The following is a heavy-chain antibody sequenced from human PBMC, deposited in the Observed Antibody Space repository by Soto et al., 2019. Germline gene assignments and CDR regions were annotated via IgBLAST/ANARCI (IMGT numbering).Heavy chain of an antibody. CDR1: GFTFDDYA. CDR2: ISWNSGSI. CDR3: AKDLYPLFSSGGTLFDY. D-gene: IGHD2-15*01. J-gene: IGHJ4*02. V-gene: IGHV3-9*01. Sequence: EVQLVESGGGLVQPGRSLRLSCAASGFTFDDYAMHWVRQAPGKGLEWVSGISWNSGSIGYADSVKGRFTISRDNAKNSLYLQMNSLRAEDTALYYCAKDLYPLFSSGGTLFDYWGQGTLVTVSS.